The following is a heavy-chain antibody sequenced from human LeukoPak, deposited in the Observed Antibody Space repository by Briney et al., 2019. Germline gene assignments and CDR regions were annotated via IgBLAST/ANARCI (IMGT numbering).Heavy chain of an antibody. CDR1: GGSISTGSYY. D-gene: IGHD3-9*01. J-gene: IGHJ6*03. V-gene: IGHV4-61*02. CDR2: IYTSGST. Sequence: TSETLSLTCTVSGGSISTGSYYWSWIRQPAGKGLEWIGRIYTSGSTNYNPSLKSRVTMSVDTSKNQFSLKLSSVTAADTAVYYCARGAITIFSMDVWGKGTTVTISS. CDR3: ARGAITIFSMDV.